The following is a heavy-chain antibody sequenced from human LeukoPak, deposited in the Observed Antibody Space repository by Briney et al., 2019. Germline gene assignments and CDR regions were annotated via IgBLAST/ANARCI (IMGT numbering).Heavy chain of an antibody. Sequence: PGGSLRLSCAASGFTFSSYGMHWVRQAPGKGLEWVAFIRYDGSSKYYADSVKGRFTISRDNSKNTLYLQMNSLRAEDTAVYYCAKTSISDAFDIWGQGTMVTVSS. CDR2: IRYDGSSK. J-gene: IGHJ3*02. CDR1: GFTFSSYG. CDR3: AKTSISDAFDI. V-gene: IGHV3-30*02. D-gene: IGHD3-3*02.